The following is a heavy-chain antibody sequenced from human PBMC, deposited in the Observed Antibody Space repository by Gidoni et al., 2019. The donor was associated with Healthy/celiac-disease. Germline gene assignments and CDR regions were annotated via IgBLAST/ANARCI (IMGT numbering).Heavy chain of an antibody. CDR1: GFTFSSYA. D-gene: IGHD2-21*02. J-gene: IGHJ4*02. CDR3: AKDDGGNSDS. V-gene: IGHV3-23*01. Sequence: EVQLLESGGGLVQPGGSLRLSCAAPGFTFSSYAMSWVRQAPGKWREWVSAISGSGGSTYYADSVKGRFTISRDNSKNTLYLQMNSLRAEDTAVYYCAKDDGGNSDSWGQGTLVTVSS. CDR2: ISGSGGST.